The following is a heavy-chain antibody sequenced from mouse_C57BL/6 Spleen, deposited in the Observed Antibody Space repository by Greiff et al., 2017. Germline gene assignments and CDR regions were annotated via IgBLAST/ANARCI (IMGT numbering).Heavy chain of an antibody. V-gene: IGHV1-55*01. J-gene: IGHJ2*01. D-gene: IGHD6-1*01. Sequence: VHLQQPGAELVQPGASVKMSCKASGYTFTSYWITWVKQRPGQGPEWIGDIYPVTCSTNYTETFKSKATLTVDTSSSTAYMELSSLTSEDSAVYYCAREGSASLCYVDVWGQGTTLTVSS. CDR2: IYPVTCST. CDR3: AREGSASLCYVDV. CDR1: GYTFTSYW.